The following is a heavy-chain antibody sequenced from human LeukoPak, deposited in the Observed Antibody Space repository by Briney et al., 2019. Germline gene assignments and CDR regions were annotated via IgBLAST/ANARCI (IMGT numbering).Heavy chain of an antibody. Sequence: ASVKVSCKASGYIFTGYYMHWVRQAPGQGLEWMGWINPNSGGTNYAQKFQGRVTMTRDTSISTAYMELSRLRSDDTAVYYCARSLLAAGTYWGQGTLVTVSS. CDR2: INPNSGGT. CDR3: ARSLLAAGTY. V-gene: IGHV1-2*02. D-gene: IGHD6-13*01. CDR1: GYIFTGYY. J-gene: IGHJ4*02.